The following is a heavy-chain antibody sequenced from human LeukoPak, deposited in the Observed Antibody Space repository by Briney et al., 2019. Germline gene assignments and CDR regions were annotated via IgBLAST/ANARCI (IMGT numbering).Heavy chain of an antibody. Sequence: GGSLRLSCAASGFTFSSYGMHWVRQAPGKGLEGVAVISYDGSNKYYADCVKGGFTISRDDSKNTLYLQMNSLRAEDTAVYYCAEDREQWLVLVSYYYYGMDVWGKGTTVTVSS. D-gene: IGHD6-19*01. CDR3: AEDREQWLVLVSYYYYGMDV. J-gene: IGHJ6*04. V-gene: IGHV3-30*18. CDR2: ISYDGSNK. CDR1: GFTFSSYG.